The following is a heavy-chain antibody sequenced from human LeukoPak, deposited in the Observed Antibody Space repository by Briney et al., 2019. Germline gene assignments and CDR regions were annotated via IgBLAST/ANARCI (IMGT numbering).Heavy chain of an antibody. D-gene: IGHD4-23*01. CDR2: TRNKANNYAT. J-gene: IGHJ4*02. Sequence: GGSLRLSCAVSGYTFSDHYIDWVRQAPGEGLEWVGHTRNKANNYATEYAASVKGRFTISRDDSRNSVYLQMNSPKTEDTAVYYCTRWRSGTSDWGQGTLVTVSS. CDR1: GYTFSDHY. CDR3: TRWRSGTSD. V-gene: IGHV3-72*01.